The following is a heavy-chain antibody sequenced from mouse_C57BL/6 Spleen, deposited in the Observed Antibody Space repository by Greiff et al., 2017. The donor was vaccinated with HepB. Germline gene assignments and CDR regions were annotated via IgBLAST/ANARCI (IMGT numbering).Heavy chain of an antibody. CDR3: ARSNWDQAWFAY. CDR1: GYTFTSYW. D-gene: IGHD4-1*02. J-gene: IGHJ3*01. V-gene: IGHV1-64*01. CDR2: IHPNSGST. Sequence: VQLQQPGAELVKPGASVKLSCKASGYTFTSYWMHWVKQRPGQGLEWIGMIHPNSGSTNYNEKFKSKATLTVDKSSSTAYMQLSSLTSEDSAVYYCARSNWDQAWFAYWGQGTLVTVSA.